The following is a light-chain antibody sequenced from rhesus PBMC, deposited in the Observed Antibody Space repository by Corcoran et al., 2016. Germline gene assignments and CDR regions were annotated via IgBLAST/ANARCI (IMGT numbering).Light chain of an antibody. V-gene: IGKV1-22*01. Sequence: DIQMTQSPSSLSASVGDTVTNICRASQSSSSWVAWYQQKPGKALNLLIYKASGLQRGAPSRVSGSGSGTDFTLTLSRLQSEEFATYYFHQDSGSPFTFGPGTKLDIK. J-gene: IGKJ3*01. CDR1: QSSSSW. CDR2: KAS. CDR3: HQDSGSPFT.